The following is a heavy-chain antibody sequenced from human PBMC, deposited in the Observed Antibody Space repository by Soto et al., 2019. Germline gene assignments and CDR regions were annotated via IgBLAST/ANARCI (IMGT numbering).Heavy chain of an antibody. J-gene: IGHJ4*02. CDR2: IYYSGST. CDR3: ARLHGAAAGAY. V-gene: IGHV4-39*01. CDR1: GGSISSSSYY. D-gene: IGHD6-13*01. Sequence: SETLSLTCTVSGGSISSSSYYWGWIRQPPGKGLEWIGSIYYSGSTYYNPSLKSRVTISVDTSKNQFSLKLSSVTAADTAVYYCARLHGAAAGAYWGQGTLVTVSS.